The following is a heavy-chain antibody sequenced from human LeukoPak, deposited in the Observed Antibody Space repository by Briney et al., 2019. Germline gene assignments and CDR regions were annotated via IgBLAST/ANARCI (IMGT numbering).Heavy chain of an antibody. D-gene: IGHD4-17*01. V-gene: IGHV3-49*04. CDR1: GFTFGDYA. J-gene: IGHJ4*02. CDR2: IRSKAYGGTT. Sequence: TGGSLRLSCTASGFTFGDYAMSWVRQAPGRGLEWVGFIRSKAYGGTTEYAASVKGRFTISRDDSKSIAYLQMNSLKTEDTAVYYCAKDRSTVTTYSVYWGQGTLVTVSS. CDR3: AKDRSTVTTYSVY.